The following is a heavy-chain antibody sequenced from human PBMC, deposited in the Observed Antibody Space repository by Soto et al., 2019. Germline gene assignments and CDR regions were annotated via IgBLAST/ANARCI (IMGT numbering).Heavy chain of an antibody. Sequence: EVQLLESGGGLVQPGGSVRLSCAASGFTFSSYAMSWVRQAPGKGLEWVSVISGGGNRIYYADSVKGRFTISRDNSKNTLYLQMNSLRDEDTAIYYCAKERRLERGDFDYWGQGTLVTVSS. D-gene: IGHD1-1*01. CDR1: GFTFSSYA. J-gene: IGHJ4*02. CDR2: ISGGGNRI. V-gene: IGHV3-23*01. CDR3: AKERRLERGDFDY.